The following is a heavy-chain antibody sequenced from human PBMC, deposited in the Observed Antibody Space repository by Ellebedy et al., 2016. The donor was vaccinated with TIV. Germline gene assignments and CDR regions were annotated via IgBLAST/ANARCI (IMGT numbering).Heavy chain of an antibody. CDR3: ARGRVITMVRGVITRSWFDP. J-gene: IGHJ5*02. D-gene: IGHD3-10*01. V-gene: IGHV4-34*01. CDR2: IHPSGST. Sequence: SETLSLXXAVYGGSFSGHYCSWIRQTPGKGLEWIGEIHPSGSTNYNPSLNSRLTISLDTSKKQFSLKLTSVTAADTAVYYCARGRVITMVRGVITRSWFDPWGQGTLVTVSS. CDR1: GGSFSGHY.